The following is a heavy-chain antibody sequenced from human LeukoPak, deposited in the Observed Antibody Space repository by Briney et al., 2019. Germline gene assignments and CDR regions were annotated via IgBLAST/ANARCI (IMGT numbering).Heavy chain of an antibody. J-gene: IGHJ3*02. CDR3: ARGGMTAIRSDPFGT. V-gene: IGHV3-30*04. CDR2: ISHGWSKQ. CDR1: GFTFSSYD. D-gene: IGHD2-21*02. Sequence: GGSLRLSCAPSGFTFSSYDVHWVRQAPGKGVEGVAVISHGWSKQYYAESVKGRVTISRDNANNSLYLQMNSPRAQDTAVYNCARGGMTAIRSDPFGTSGEGAMVSVSS.